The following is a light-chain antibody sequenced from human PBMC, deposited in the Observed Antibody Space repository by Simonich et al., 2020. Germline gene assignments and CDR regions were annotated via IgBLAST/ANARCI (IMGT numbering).Light chain of an antibody. V-gene: IGLV3-21*03. CDR2: DDS. CDR3: QVWDSNSDHPVV. CDR1: NIGSKS. Sequence: SYVLTEPPSVSVAPGKTARITCGGNNIGSKSWHWYQQKPGQAPVLVAYDDSDRPSGIPGRFSGSNSGNTATLTISRVEAADEADYYCQVWDSNSDHPVVFGGGTKLTVL. J-gene: IGLJ2*01.